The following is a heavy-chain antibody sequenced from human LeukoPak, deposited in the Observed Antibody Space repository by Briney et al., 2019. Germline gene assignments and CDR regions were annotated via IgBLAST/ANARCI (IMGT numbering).Heavy chain of an antibody. D-gene: IGHD3/OR15-3a*01. V-gene: IGHV1-69*13. CDR1: GGTFSSYA. CDR3: ATVAPEDYYFDY. J-gene: IGHJ4*02. Sequence: GASVKVSCKASGGTFSSYAISWVRHAPGQGLEWMGGIIPIFGTANYAQKFQGRVTITADESTSTAYMELSSLRSEDTAVYYCATVAPEDYYFDYWGQGTLVTVSS. CDR2: IIPIFGTA.